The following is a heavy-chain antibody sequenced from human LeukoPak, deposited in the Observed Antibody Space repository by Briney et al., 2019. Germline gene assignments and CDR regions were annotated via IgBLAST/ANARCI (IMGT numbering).Heavy chain of an antibody. D-gene: IGHD6-13*01. CDR1: GGSFSGYY. Sequence: SETLSLTCAVYGGSFSGYYWSWIRQPPGKGLEWIGEINHSGSTNYNPSLKSRVTISVDTSKNQFSLKLSSVTAADTAVYYCARGNWVYSRSWYVVYWGQGTLVTVSS. CDR2: INHSGST. CDR3: ARGNWVYSRSWYVVY. V-gene: IGHV4-34*01. J-gene: IGHJ4*02.